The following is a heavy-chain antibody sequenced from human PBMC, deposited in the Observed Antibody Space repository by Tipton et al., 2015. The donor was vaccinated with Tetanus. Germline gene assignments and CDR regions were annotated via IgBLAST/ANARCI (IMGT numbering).Heavy chain of an antibody. Sequence: TLSLTCTVSGDSISSYYWSWVRQAPEKGLEWIGYIHHSWSTNYNPSLNSRITISTDTSKNQLSLTVRSVTAADTAVYYCARVPHRFDYYFDYWGQGTLVTVSS. V-gene: IGHV4-59*08. J-gene: IGHJ4*02. CDR1: GDSISSYY. CDR3: ARVPHRFDYYFDY. D-gene: IGHD3-10*01. CDR2: IHHSWST.